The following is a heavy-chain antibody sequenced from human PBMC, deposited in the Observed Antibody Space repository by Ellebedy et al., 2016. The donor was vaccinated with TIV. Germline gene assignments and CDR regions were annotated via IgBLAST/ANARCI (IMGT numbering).Heavy chain of an antibody. CDR1: GFTFSSYA. CDR2: IWYDGSNK. D-gene: IGHD2-15*01. J-gene: IGHJ5*02. V-gene: IGHV3-33*06. Sequence: GESLKISCAASGFTFSSYAMHWVRQAPGKGLEWVAVIWYDGSNKYYADSVKGRFTISRDNSKNTLYLQMNSLRAEDTAVYYCAKDDIVVVVASFDPWGQGTLVTVSS. CDR3: AKDDIVVVVASFDP.